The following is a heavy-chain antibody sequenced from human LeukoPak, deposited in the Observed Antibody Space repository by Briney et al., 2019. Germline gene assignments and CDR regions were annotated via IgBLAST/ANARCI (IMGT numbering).Heavy chain of an antibody. V-gene: IGHV3-23*01. CDR2: ISGSGGST. Sequence: GGSLRLSCAASGFTFSSYAMSWVRQAPGKGLEWVSAISGSGGSTYYAGSVKGRFTISRDNSKNTLYLQMNSLRAEDTAVYYCAKAWMDYSNPIDYWGQGTLVTVSS. CDR1: GFTFSSYA. D-gene: IGHD4-4*01. J-gene: IGHJ4*02. CDR3: AKAWMDYSNPIDY.